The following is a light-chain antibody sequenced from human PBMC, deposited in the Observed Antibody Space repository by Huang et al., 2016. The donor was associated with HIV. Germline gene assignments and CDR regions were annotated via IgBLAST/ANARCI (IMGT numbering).Light chain of an antibody. V-gene: IGKV1-39*01. Sequence: DIEMTQSPSSLSASVGDRISITCQASQTISSYLSWYHQKPGKAPQLRIYAASTLGSGAPSRFRGSGAGTDFTLTISGLQPEDFGTYYCLQTYMTPYTFGQGTKLDI. CDR2: AAS. CDR3: LQTYMTPYT. CDR1: QTISSY. J-gene: IGKJ2*01.